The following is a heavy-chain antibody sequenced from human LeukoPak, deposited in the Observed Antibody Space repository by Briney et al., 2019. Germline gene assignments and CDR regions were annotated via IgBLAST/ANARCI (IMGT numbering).Heavy chain of an antibody. Sequence: PSETLSLTCTVSGGSISSYYWSWIRQPPGKGLEWIGYIYYSGSTNYNPSLKSRVTISVDTSKNQFSLKLSSVTAADTAVYYCARVENYVWGRGLRGNWYSDLWGRGTLVTVSS. CDR1: GGSISSYY. V-gene: IGHV4-59*01. CDR2: IYYSGST. J-gene: IGHJ2*01. CDR3: ARVENYVWGRGLRGNWYSDL. D-gene: IGHD3-16*01.